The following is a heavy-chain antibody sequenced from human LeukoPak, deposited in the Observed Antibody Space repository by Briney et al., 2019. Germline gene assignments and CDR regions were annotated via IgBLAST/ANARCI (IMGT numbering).Heavy chain of an antibody. V-gene: IGHV1-46*01. J-gene: IGHJ4*02. CDR3: AREGSPTDYYGSGSYYNHQSQWYFDY. D-gene: IGHD3-10*01. Sequence: ASVKVSCKASGYTFTSYYMHWVRQAPGQGLEWMGIINPSGGSTSYAQKFQGRVTMTRDMSTSTVYMELSSLRSEDTAVYYCAREGSPTDYYGSGSYYNHQSQWYFDYWGQGTLVTVSS. CDR1: GYTFTSYY. CDR2: INPSGGST.